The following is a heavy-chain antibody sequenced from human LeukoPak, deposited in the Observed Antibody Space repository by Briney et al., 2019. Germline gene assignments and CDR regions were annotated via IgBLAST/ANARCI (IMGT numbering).Heavy chain of an antibody. CDR3: ARVRGSYDDTANY. CDR1: GYSFTSYG. J-gene: IGHJ4*02. V-gene: IGHV1-18*04. Sequence: ASVKVSCKASGYSFTSYGISWVRQAPGQGLEWMGWISVHNGITHYAQKLQGRVTMTTDTSTSTAYMELRSLRSDDTAVYYCARVRGSYDDTANYWGQGTLVTVSS. CDR2: ISVHNGIT. D-gene: IGHD3-3*01.